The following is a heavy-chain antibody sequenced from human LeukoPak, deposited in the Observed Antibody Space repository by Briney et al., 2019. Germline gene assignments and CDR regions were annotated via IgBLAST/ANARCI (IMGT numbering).Heavy chain of an antibody. CDR1: RFTFSSYA. Sequence: PGGSMRLSCAASRFTFSSYAMSWVRQAPGEGLGWVSAISGSGGSTYYADSVKGRFTISRDNSKNTLYLQMNSLRAEDTAVDYSAKYGERGGLRYFDWLFAAVDYWGQGTLVTVSS. V-gene: IGHV3-23*01. D-gene: IGHD3-9*01. CDR2: ISGSGGST. J-gene: IGHJ4*02. CDR3: AKYGERGGLRYFDWLFAAVDY.